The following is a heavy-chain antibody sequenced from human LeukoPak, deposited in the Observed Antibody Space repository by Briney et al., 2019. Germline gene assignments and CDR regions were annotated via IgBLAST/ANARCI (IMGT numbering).Heavy chain of an antibody. D-gene: IGHD3-10*01. CDR2: IYYSGST. CDR1: GGSISSYY. J-gene: IGHJ6*03. V-gene: IGHV4-59*01. CDR3: ARVVFGYGSGKKAYYYYMDV. Sequence: SETLSLTCTVSGGSISSYYWSWIRQPPGKGLEWIGYIYYSGSTNYNPSLKSRVTISVDTSKNQFSLKLSSVTAADTAVYYCARVVFGYGSGKKAYYYYMDVWGKGTTVTISS.